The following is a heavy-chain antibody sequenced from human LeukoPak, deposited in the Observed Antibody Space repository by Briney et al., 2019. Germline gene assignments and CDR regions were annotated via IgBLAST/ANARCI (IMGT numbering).Heavy chain of an antibody. Sequence: ASVKVSCKASGDTFTGDYMHWVRQAPGQGLEWRGWINPNSGGTNYAQKFQGRVTMTRDTSISTDYMELTSLTSADTAVYYCARDNSVGETAWWFDPWGQGTLVTVSS. V-gene: IGHV1-2*02. D-gene: IGHD1-26*01. CDR2: INPNSGGT. J-gene: IGHJ5*02. CDR3: ARDNSVGETAWWFDP. CDR1: GDTFTGDY.